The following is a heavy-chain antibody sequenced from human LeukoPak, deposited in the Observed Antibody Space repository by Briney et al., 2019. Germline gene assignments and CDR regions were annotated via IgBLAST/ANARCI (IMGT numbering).Heavy chain of an antibody. Sequence: PGGSLRLSCAAAGFTFSDYGMNWVRQAPGKGLEWVSSISSSSSYIYYADSVKGRFTISRDNAKNSLYLQMNSLRAEDTAVYYCAREGGTDLGFDYWGQGTLVTVSS. D-gene: IGHD1-1*01. CDR2: ISSSSSYI. J-gene: IGHJ4*02. CDR3: AREGGTDLGFDY. V-gene: IGHV3-21*01. CDR1: GFTFSDYG.